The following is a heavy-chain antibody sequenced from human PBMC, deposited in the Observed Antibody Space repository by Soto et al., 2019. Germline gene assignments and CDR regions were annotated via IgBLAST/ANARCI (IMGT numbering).Heavy chain of an antibody. CDR2: ISGSGGST. CDR1: GFTFSSYA. CDR3: AKDPFYSSGWYQYFQH. Sequence: GGSLRLSCAASGFTFSSYAMSWVRQAPGKGLEWVSAISGSGGSTYYADSVKGRFTISRDNSKNTLYLQMNSLRAEDTAVYYCAKDPFYSSGWYQYFQHWGQGTLVTVPS. V-gene: IGHV3-23*01. D-gene: IGHD6-19*01. J-gene: IGHJ1*01.